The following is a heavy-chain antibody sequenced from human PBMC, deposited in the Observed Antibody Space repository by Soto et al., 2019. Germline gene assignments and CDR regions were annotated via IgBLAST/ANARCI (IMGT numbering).Heavy chain of an antibody. J-gene: IGHJ4*01. D-gene: IGHD2-2*01. V-gene: IGHV4-39*01. CDR1: GGSISDSNHY. Sequence: QVQLQESGPGLVKPSETLSLTCSVSGGSISDSNHYCVWIRQPPGKGLEWIGSIYYGGSTYYNPSLQSRVSVFADTSKNPCALKVNSVTVADTSVYYFVRRSHTIWPPYCGHGTQVTVFS. CDR2: IYYGGST. CDR3: VRRSHTIWPPY.